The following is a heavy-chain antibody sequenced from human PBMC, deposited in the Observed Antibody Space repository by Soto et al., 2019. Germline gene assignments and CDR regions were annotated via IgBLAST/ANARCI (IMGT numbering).Heavy chain of an antibody. D-gene: IGHD3-3*01. Sequence: PSETLSLTCTVSGGSINSGGYYWSWIRQHPGKGLEWIGFIYYSGSTYYNPSLKSRLAISLDTSKNQFSLKLTSVTAADTAVYFCARVTTILNWFDPWGQGTLVTV. CDR2: IYYSGST. V-gene: IGHV4-31*03. CDR3: ARVTTILNWFDP. CDR1: GGSINSGGYY. J-gene: IGHJ5*02.